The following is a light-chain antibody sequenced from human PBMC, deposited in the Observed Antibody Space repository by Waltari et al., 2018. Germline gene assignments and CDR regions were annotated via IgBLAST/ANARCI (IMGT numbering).Light chain of an antibody. V-gene: IGLV2-8*01. CDR1: SSDIGAYNY. Sequence: QSALTQPPAASGSPGQSVTISCTGTSSDIGAYNYVSWYQQHPGKAPKPLVFEVSQRPSGVPDGFSGSKAANTASLTVSGLQADDEADYYCSSYAGSNNYVFGTGTKVTVL. CDR3: SSYAGSNNYV. J-gene: IGLJ1*01. CDR2: EVS.